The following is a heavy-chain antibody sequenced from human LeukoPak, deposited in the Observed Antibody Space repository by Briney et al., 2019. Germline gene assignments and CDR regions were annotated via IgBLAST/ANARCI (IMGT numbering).Heavy chain of an antibody. J-gene: IGHJ6*02. Sequence: PGGSLRLSCAASGFTFSNYWMHWVRQDPGKGLVWVSRISSDGSVTTYADSVKGRFTISRDNSKNTLYLQMNSLRAEDTAVYYCAKCIVGATRYYYYGMDVWGQGTTVTVSS. V-gene: IGHV3-74*01. D-gene: IGHD1-26*01. CDR2: ISSDGSVT. CDR3: AKCIVGATRYYYYGMDV. CDR1: GFTFSNYW.